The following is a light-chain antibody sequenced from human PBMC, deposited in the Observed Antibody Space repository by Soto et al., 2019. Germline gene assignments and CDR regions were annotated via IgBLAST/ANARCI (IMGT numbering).Light chain of an antibody. CDR1: QDISNY. CDR3: QKYHSAPWT. CDR2: AAS. J-gene: IGKJ1*01. Sequence: DIQMTQSPSSLSASVGDRVTITCQASQDISNYLNWYQQKPGTVPKLLISAASTLQTGVPSRFSGGGSGTDLTLTITGTKHQAVATYYCQKYHSAPWTFGQVTTEDIK. V-gene: IGKV1-27*01.